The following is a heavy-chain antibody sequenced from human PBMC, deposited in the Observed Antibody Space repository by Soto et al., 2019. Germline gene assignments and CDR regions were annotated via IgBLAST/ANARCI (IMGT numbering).Heavy chain of an antibody. Sequence: EVLLLDSGGDSVQPGGSLRLSCVASGFTFSDYVMSWVRQVPGKGLEWVSSISDGGERTDYRDSVRGRLTISRDNARFTLHLQMNSLRVDDTATYFCARDRSTDFGLDVWGQGTTVTVSS. CDR1: GFTFSDYV. CDR3: ARDRSTDFGLDV. V-gene: IGHV3-23*01. J-gene: IGHJ6*02. CDR2: ISDGGERT. D-gene: IGHD3-3*01.